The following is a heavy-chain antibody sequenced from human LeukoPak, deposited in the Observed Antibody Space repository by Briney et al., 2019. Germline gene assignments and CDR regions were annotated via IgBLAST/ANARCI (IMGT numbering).Heavy chain of an antibody. D-gene: IGHD2-8*02. CDR1: GYTFDENY. CDR2: INPKSGAT. CDR3: ARAGDESTGHYDSSHF. V-gene: IGHV1-2*02. Sequence: ASVKVSCKASGYTFDENYIHWVRQAPGQGPDWMGWINPKSGATDSAQKFQGRLTMTRDTSIATASMDLSGLRLDDTGIYYCARAGDESTGHYDSSHFWGQGTMVTVSS. J-gene: IGHJ3*01.